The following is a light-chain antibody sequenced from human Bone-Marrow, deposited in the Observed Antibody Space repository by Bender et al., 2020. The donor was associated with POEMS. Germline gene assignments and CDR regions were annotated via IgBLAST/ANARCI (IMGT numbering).Light chain of an antibody. V-gene: IGLV2-11*01. J-gene: IGLJ1*01. CDR2: HVV. Sequence: QSALTQPRSVSGSPGQSVTISCTGTSSDVGGYKYVSWYQQHPGKVPKLMIYHVVKRPSGVPNRFSGSKSGNTASLTISGLQADDEADYYCSSYTSSSTYVFGTGTKVTVL. CDR3: SSYTSSSTYV. CDR1: SSDVGGYKY.